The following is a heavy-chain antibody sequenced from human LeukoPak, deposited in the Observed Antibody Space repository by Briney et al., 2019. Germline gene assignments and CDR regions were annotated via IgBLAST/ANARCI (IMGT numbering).Heavy chain of an antibody. D-gene: IGHD1-1*01. CDR3: AKEVQVERRKDSFDI. CDR2: ISSSSSYT. J-gene: IGHJ3*02. Sequence: GGSLRLSCAASGFTFSDYYMSWIRQAPGKGLEWVSYISSSSSYTNYADSVKGRFTISRDNSKNTLYLQMNSLRAEDTAVYYCAKEVQVERRKDSFDIWGQGTMVTVSS. V-gene: IGHV3-11*06. CDR1: GFTFSDYY.